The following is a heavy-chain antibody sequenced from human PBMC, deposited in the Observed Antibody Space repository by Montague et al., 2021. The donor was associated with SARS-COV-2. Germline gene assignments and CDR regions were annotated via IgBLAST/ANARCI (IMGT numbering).Heavy chain of an antibody. Sequence: PALVEPTQTLTLTCTFSGFSLSTSGMCVSWIRQPPGKALEWLALIDWDDDKYYSTSLKTRLTIPKDTSKNQVVLTMTNMDPVDTATYYCARIFDSSWPTFDYGGQGTLGTGSS. J-gene: IGHJ4*02. CDR2: IDWDDDK. CDR1: GFSLSTSGMC. D-gene: IGHD6-13*01. CDR3: ARIFDSSWPTFDY. V-gene: IGHV2-70*01.